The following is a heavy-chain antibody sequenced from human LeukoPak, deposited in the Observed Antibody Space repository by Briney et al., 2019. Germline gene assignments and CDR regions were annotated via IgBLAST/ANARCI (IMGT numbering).Heavy chain of an antibody. Sequence: SGGSLRLSCAASGFTFSSYWMHWVRQAPGKGLVRVSRINSDGSTTNYADSVKGRFTISRDNAKNTLYLQMNSLRADDTAVYYCARSRWLDAFDYWGQGTLVTVSS. V-gene: IGHV3-74*01. J-gene: IGHJ4*02. CDR3: ARSRWLDAFDY. CDR1: GFTFSSYW. CDR2: INSDGSTT. D-gene: IGHD6-19*01.